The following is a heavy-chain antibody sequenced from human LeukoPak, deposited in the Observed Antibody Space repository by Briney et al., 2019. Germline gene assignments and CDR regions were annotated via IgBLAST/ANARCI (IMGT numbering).Heavy chain of an antibody. J-gene: IGHJ4*02. V-gene: IGHV3-21*01. Sequence: KTGGSLRLSCAASGFTFSSYSMNWVRQAPGKGPEWVSSISSSSSYIYYADSVKGRFTISRDNAKNSLYLQMNSLRAEDTAVYYCARDLLTTVFDYWGQGTLVTVSS. CDR1: GFTFSSYS. CDR3: ARDLLTTVFDY. CDR2: ISSSSSYI. D-gene: IGHD4-17*01.